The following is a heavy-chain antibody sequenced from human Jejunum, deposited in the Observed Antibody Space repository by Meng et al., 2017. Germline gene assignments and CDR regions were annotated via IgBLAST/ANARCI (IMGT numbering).Heavy chain of an antibody. CDR2: IKTDKRIP. J-gene: IGHJ4*02. CDR1: GVSFTSNW. V-gene: IGHV3-74*02. D-gene: IGHD3/OR15-3a*01. Sequence: HLWLSQGGLGLPGASPRLSLAGSGVSFTSNWKTWGSAVPGHGLVGVERIKTDKRIPSNTDTVKGRFSISRDNAKNTKYLHMSSFTADDSAVSYYIRDLVGQRDDWGQGTLVTVSS. CDR3: IRDLVGQRDD.